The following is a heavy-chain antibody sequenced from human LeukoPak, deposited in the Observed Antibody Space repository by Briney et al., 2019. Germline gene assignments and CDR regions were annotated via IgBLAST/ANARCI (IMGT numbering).Heavy chain of an antibody. V-gene: IGHV4-59*01. D-gene: IGHD7-27*01. CDR2: IYYSGST. CDR3: ARSGVPQR. J-gene: IGHJ4*02. CDR1: GGSISSYY. Sequence: SETLSLTCTVYGGSISSYYWSWIRQPPGKGLEWIGYIYYSGSTNYNPSLKSRVTISVDTSKNQFSLKLSSVTAADTAVYYCARSGVPQRWGQGTLVTVSS.